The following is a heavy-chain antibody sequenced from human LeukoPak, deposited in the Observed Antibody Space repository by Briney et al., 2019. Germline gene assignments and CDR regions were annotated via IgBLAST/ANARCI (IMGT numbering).Heavy chain of an antibody. V-gene: IGHV1-2*02. D-gene: IGHD3-9*01. J-gene: IGHJ4*02. Sequence: ASVKVSCKASGYIFTDYYMHWVRQAPGQGLEWMGWINPTSGGTNYAQKFQGRVTMTRDTSISTAYMELSRLRSDDTAVYYCARANAFLMTGWGQGTLVTVSS. CDR3: ARANAFLMTG. CDR1: GYIFTDYY. CDR2: INPTSGGT.